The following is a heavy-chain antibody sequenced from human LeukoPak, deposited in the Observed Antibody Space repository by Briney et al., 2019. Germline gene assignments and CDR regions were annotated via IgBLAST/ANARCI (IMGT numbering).Heavy chain of an antibody. CDR2: INHSGST. CDR1: GGSFSGYY. D-gene: IGHD3-22*01. Sequence: PSETLSLTCAVYGGSFSGYYWSWIRQPPGKGLEWIGEINHSGSTNYNPSLKSRVTISVDTSKNQFSLKLSSVTAADTAVYYCARRPAKNYYDSSGYWRYNWFDPWGQGTLVTVSS. V-gene: IGHV4-34*01. J-gene: IGHJ5*02. CDR3: ARRPAKNYYDSSGYWRYNWFDP.